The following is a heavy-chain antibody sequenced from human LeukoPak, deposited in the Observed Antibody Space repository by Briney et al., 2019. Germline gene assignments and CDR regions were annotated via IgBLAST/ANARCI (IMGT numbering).Heavy chain of an antibody. CDR3: AKEINTASYYYYGMDV. CDR2: IGGGGLTT. J-gene: IGHJ6*02. Sequence: GGSLRLSCSGSGFTFRNYAMSWVRQAPGEGLEWVSSIGGGGLTTYYADSVKGRFTISRDNSKNTLYLQINSLRAEDTAVYYCAKEINTASYYYYGMDVWGQGTTVTVSS. CDR1: GFTFRNYA. D-gene: IGHD4-17*01. V-gene: IGHV3-23*01.